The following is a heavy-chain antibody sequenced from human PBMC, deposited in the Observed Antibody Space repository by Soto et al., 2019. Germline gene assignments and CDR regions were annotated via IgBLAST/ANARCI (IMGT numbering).Heavy chain of an antibody. Sequence: SETLSLTCTVSGASISSYYWSWIRQPPGKGLEWIGYIYYSGSTNYNPSLKSRVTISVDTSKNQFSLNVSSVTATDTAVYYCARLSPTSSNWALVYGCQGTLVTVSS. J-gene: IGHJ4*02. CDR3: ARLSPTSSNWALVY. CDR2: IYYSGST. D-gene: IGHD7-27*01. CDR1: GASISSYY. V-gene: IGHV4-59*01.